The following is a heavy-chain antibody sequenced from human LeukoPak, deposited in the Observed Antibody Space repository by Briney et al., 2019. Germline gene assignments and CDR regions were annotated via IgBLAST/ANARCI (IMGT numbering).Heavy chain of an antibody. V-gene: IGHV3-21*01. CDR3: ARESSGIAATDKIDY. CDR1: GFTFSRYS. J-gene: IGHJ4*02. CDR2: FTSMSRTI. D-gene: IGHD6-13*01. Sequence: GGSLRLSCAASGFTFSRYSMTWDRQAPGKGLEWVSSFTSMSRTIYYADSVKGRLTISRDDAKESLYLQMNSLRADDTAIYYCARESSGIAATDKIDYWGQGALVTVSS.